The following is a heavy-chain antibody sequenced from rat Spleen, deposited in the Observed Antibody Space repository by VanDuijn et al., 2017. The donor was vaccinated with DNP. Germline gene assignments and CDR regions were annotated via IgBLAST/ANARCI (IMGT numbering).Heavy chain of an antibody. CDR1: GFTFSDYA. V-gene: IGHV5-17*01. Sequence: EVQLVESGGDLVQPGRSLILSCAASGFTFSDYAMAWVRQAPKKGLEWVATINYDGTRTYYRDSVKGRFTISRDNARSILYLQMDSLRSEDTATYYGARWPGYNPPYAMDAWGQGTSVTVSS. CDR2: INYDGTRT. CDR3: ARWPGYNPPYAMDA. J-gene: IGHJ4*01. D-gene: IGHD1-4*01.